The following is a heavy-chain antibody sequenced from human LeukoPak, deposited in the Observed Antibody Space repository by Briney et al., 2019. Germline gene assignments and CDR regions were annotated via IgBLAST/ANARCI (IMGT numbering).Heavy chain of an antibody. J-gene: IGHJ4*02. CDR2: LSGSGDNT. D-gene: IGHD2/OR15-2a*01. Sequence: GGSLRLSCAASGFTFFYYGMTWVRQAPGKGLEWVSTLSGSGDNTYYADSVKGRFTISRDNSKSTLYLEMNSLRAEDTAIYYCAIDIIEGRDLDSWGQGTLVTVSS. V-gene: IGHV3-23*01. CDR3: AIDIIEGRDLDS. CDR1: GFTFFYYG.